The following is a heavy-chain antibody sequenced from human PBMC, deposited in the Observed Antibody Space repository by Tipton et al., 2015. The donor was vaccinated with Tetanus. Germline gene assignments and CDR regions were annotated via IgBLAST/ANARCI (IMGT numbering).Heavy chain of an antibody. J-gene: IGHJ6*02. CDR1: GFTFSTYS. V-gene: IGHV3-21*01. CDR3: ARDKHLVPGAEVVYQYYGMDV. Sequence: SLRLSCAASGFTFSTYSMNWFRQAPGKGLEWVSSISSSSIYMYYADSLKGRFTISRDNAKNSLYLQMNSLRAEDTAVYYCARDKHLVPGAEVVYQYYGMDVWGQGTTVTVSS. D-gene: IGHD2-2*01. CDR2: ISSSSIYM.